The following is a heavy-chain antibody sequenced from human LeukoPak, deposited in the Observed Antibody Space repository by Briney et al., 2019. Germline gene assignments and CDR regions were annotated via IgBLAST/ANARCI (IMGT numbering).Heavy chain of an antibody. D-gene: IGHD5-18*01. CDR1: GFTFSSYS. CDR2: IYSGGST. V-gene: IGHV3-66*02. Sequence: PGGSLRLSCAASGFTFSSYSMNWVRQAPGKGLEWVSVIYSGGSTYYADSVKGRFTISRDNSKNTLYLQMNSLRAEDTAVYYCARENTAMASTPFDYWGQGTLVTVSS. J-gene: IGHJ4*02. CDR3: ARENTAMASTPFDY.